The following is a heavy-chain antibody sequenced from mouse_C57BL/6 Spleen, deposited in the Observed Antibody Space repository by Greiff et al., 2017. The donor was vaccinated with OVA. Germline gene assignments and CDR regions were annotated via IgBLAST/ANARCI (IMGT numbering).Heavy chain of an antibody. CDR2: ISYDGSN. CDR3: ARGYYGPHYFDY. J-gene: IGHJ2*01. D-gene: IGHD1-2*01. V-gene: IGHV3-6*01. CDR1: GYSITSGYY. Sequence: EVKLQESGPGLVKPSQSLSLTCSVTGYSITSGYYWNWIRQFPGNKLEWMGYISYDGSNNYNPSLKNLISITRDTSKNQFFLKLNSVTTEDTATYYCARGYYGPHYFDYWGQGTTLTVSS.